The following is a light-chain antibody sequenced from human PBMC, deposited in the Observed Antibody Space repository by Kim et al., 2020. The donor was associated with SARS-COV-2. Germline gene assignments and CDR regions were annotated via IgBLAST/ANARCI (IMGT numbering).Light chain of an antibody. CDR2: GAS. Sequence: EIVLTQSPGTLSLSPGERATLSCRASQSVTINYLAWFQQKPGQAPRLLIYGASSRATGIPDRFSGSGSGTDFTLTISRLEPEDFGVYYCHQYGTSPRTFGQGTKVDIK. CDR1: QSVTINY. J-gene: IGKJ1*01. V-gene: IGKV3-20*01. CDR3: HQYGTSPRT.